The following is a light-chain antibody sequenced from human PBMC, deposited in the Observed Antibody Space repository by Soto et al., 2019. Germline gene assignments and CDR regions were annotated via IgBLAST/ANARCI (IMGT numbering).Light chain of an antibody. CDR1: SSNIGAGYD. J-gene: IGLJ2*01. CDR2: GNS. V-gene: IGLV1-40*01. CDR3: QSYDSSLRVVV. Sequence: QSVLTQAPSVSGAPGQRVTISCTGSSSNIGAGYDVHWYQQLPGTAPKLLIYGNSNRPSGVPDRFSGSKSGTSASLAITGLQAEDEADYYCQSYDSSLRVVVFGGGTKVTVL.